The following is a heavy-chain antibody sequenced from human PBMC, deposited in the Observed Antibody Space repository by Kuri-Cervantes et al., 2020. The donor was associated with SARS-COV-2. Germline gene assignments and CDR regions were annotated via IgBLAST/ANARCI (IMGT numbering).Heavy chain of an antibody. D-gene: IGHD3-10*01. V-gene: IGHV3-48*01. J-gene: IGHJ2*01. CDR2: ISSGSSTI. CDR1: GFTFSTYS. CDR3: ARDPHITLIRGAYFDL. Sequence: GESLKISCAASGFTFSTYSMNWVRQAPGKGLEWVSYISSGSSTIYYADSVKGRFTISRDTPRNSLYLQMNSLRAEDTAVYYCARDPHITLIRGAYFDLWGRGTLVTVSS.